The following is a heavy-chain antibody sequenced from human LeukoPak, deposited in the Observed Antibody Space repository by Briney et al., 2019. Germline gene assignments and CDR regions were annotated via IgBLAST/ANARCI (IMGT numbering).Heavy chain of an antibody. D-gene: IGHD6-19*01. J-gene: IGHJ3*02. V-gene: IGHV3-23*01. CDR1: GFTFSRYA. CDR3: ASTPFIWYSSGWTDAFDI. CDR2: ISGSGGIT. Sequence: GASLRLSCAASGFTFSRYAVGWVRQVPGKGLEWVSAISGSGGITYYADSVKGRFIISRDNSNNTLYLQMNSLRAEDTAVYYCASTPFIWYSSGWTDAFDIWGQGTMVTVSS.